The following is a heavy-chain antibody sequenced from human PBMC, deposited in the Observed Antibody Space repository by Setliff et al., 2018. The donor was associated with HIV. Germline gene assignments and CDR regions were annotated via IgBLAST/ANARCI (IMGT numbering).Heavy chain of an antibody. V-gene: IGHV3-49*04. D-gene: IGHD3-16*01. CDR1: GFTFGDYA. CDR3: VRSGFYAWD. J-gene: IGHJ4*03. Sequence: GGSLRLSCTASGFTFGDYAMTWVRQAPGKGLEWVGFIRSKAYGGTTEYAASVKGRFTISRDDSQNSLYLQMNSLRIEDTAVYFCVRSGFYAWDWGQGTLVTVSS. CDR2: IRSKAYGGTT.